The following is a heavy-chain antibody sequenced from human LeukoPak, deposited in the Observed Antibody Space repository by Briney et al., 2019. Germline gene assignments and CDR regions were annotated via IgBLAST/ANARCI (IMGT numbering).Heavy chain of an antibody. D-gene: IGHD7-27*01. J-gene: IGHJ3*02. CDR3: ARDLTGELDAFDI. CDR1: GFTFSSYW. V-gene: IGHV3-7*01. CDR2: IKQDGSEK. Sequence: GGSLRLSCAASGFTFSSYWMSWVRQAPGKGLEWVANIKQDGSEKYYVDSVKGRFTISRDNAKNSLYLQMNSLRAEDTAVYYCARDLTGELDAFDIWGPGTMVTVSS.